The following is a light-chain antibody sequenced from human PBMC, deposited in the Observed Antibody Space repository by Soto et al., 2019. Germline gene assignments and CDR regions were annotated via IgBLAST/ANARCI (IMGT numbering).Light chain of an antibody. CDR2: DNY. CDR1: SSNIGNNY. V-gene: IGLV1-51*01. J-gene: IGLJ1*01. CDR3: GTWDTSLRAFYV. Sequence: HSVLAQHPSVSTAPGQNFSTSCSGTSSNIGNNYVSWYQHLPGTAPRILIYDNYKRPSGIPDRFSGFKSGTSAALGITGLQTGDEADYYCGTWDTSLRAFYVFGSGTKVTVL.